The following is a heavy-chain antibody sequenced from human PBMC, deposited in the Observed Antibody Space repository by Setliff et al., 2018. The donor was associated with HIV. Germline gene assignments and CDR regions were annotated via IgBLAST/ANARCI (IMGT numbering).Heavy chain of an antibody. J-gene: IGHJ4*02. CDR3: SRGHFYDTLTGFYFDY. Sequence: TLSLTCTVSGGSISSGGYYWSWIRHLPGRGLEWIGYIYYSGTTSYNPSLERRLTISLDSSKNQFSLNLRSVTAADTAVYYCSRGHFYDTLTGFYFDYWGQGALVTVSS. D-gene: IGHD3-9*01. CDR2: IYYSGTT. CDR1: GGSISSGGYY. V-gene: IGHV4-31*03.